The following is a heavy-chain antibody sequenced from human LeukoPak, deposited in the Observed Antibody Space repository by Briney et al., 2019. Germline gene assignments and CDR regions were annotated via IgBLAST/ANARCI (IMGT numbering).Heavy chain of an antibody. CDR3: AKKLGFIPQFDY. J-gene: IGHJ4*02. CDR1: GFTFSTEA. V-gene: IGHV3-23*01. D-gene: IGHD6-13*01. CDR2: ISDSSRTT. Sequence: GGSLRLSCEVSGFTFSTEAMTGVRQAPGKGREWVSSISDSSRTTYYADSVQGRFTISRDNSRNTVYLQMNSLRVEDTAFYYCAKKLGFIPQFDYWSQETLVAVSS.